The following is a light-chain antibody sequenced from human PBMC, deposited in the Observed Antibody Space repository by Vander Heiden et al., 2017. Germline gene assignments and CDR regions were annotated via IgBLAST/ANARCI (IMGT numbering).Light chain of an antibody. CDR3: CSYGGSTTYVV. CDR1: SSDVGTYNL. J-gene: IGLJ2*01. V-gene: IGLV2-23*02. CDR2: EVT. Sequence: QSALTPPASVSGSPGQWITFSCTGTSSDVGTYNLVSWYQHNPGKAPKLMIYEVTTRPSGVSDRFSGSKSGNTASLTISWLQAEDEADYYCCSYGGSTTYVVFGGGTKLTVL.